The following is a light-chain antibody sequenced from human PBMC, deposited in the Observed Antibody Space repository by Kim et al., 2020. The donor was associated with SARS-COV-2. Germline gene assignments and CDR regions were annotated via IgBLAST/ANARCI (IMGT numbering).Light chain of an antibody. J-gene: IGKJ4*01. CDR2: AAS. CDR3: QQYYSYPLT. V-gene: IGKV1-8*01. Sequence: AIRMTQSPSSLSASTGDRVTITCRASQDISSYLAWYQQKPGKAPKVLIYAASTLHTGVPSSFSGSGSGTDFTLTISYLQSEDFATYYRQQYYSYPLTFGGGTKVDIK. CDR1: QDISSY.